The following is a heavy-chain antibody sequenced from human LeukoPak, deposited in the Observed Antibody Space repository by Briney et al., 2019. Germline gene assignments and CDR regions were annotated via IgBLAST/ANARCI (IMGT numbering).Heavy chain of an antibody. D-gene: IGHD6-13*01. V-gene: IGHV3-30*18. J-gene: IGHJ4*02. CDR3: AKSPGGLGEAAAADDY. CDR2: ISYDGSNK. CDR1: GFTFSSYG. Sequence: GGSLRLSCAASGFTFSSYGMHWVRQAPGKGLEWVAVISYDGSNKYYADSVKGRFTISRDNSKNTLYLQMNSLRAEDTAVYYCAKSPGGLGEAAAADDYWGQGTLVTVSS.